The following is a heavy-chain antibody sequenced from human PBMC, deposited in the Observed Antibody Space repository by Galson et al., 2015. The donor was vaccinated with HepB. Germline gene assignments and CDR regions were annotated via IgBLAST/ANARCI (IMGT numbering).Heavy chain of an antibody. Sequence: SVKVSCKASGYTFTGYYMHWVRQAPGQGLEWMGRINPNSGGTNYAQKFQGRVTMTRDTSISTAYMELSRLRSDDTVVYYCARGRPLTGSPRKDAFDIWGQGTMVTVSS. CDR1: GYTFTGYY. CDR3: ARGRPLTGSPRKDAFDI. V-gene: IGHV1-2*05. J-gene: IGHJ3*02. D-gene: IGHD1-26*01. CDR2: INPNSGGT.